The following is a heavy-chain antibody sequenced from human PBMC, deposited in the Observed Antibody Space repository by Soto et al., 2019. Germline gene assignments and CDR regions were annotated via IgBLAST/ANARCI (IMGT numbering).Heavy chain of an antibody. CDR2: IYYSGTT. Sequence: PETRCLCCTVSGDSITSNSYFWSWIRQPPGKGLEWIGSIYYSGTTYYNPSLKSRVTISVDRSKNQFSLKLTSVTAADTAVYYCARHFSVDYFDYWGQGALVTVS. V-gene: IGHV4-39*01. CDR1: GDSITSNSYF. J-gene: IGHJ4*02. CDR3: ARHFSVDYFDY.